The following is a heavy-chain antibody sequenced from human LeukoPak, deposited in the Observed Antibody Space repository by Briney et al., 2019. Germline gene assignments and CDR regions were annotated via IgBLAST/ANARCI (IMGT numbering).Heavy chain of an antibody. J-gene: IGHJ6*03. V-gene: IGHV3-13*01. CDR1: GFTFSSYD. Sequence: PGVSLRLSCAASGFTFSSYDMHWVRQATGKGLEWVPAIGTAGDTYYPGSVKGRFTISRENAKNSLYLQMNSLRAGDTAVYYCARAAHYKGTLYYYYYMDVWGKGTTVTVSS. CDR2: IGTAGDT. CDR3: ARAAHYKGTLYYYYYMDV. D-gene: IGHD4-11*01.